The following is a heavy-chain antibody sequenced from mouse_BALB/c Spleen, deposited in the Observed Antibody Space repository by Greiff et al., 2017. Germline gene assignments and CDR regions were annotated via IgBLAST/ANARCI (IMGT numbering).Heavy chain of an antibody. J-gene: IGHJ2*01. D-gene: IGHD4-1*01. CDR2: ISDGGSYT. V-gene: IGHV5-4*02. Sequence: DVQLVESGGGLVKPGGSLKLSCAASGFTFSDYYMYWVRQTPEKRLEWVATISDGGSYTYYPDSVKGRFTISRDNAKNNLYLQMSSLKSEDTAMYYCARDVTGTFDYWGQGTTLTVSS. CDR1: GFTFSDYY. CDR3: ARDVTGTFDY.